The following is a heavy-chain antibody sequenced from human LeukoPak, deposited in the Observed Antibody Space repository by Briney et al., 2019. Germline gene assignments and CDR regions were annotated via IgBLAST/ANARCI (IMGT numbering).Heavy chain of an antibody. D-gene: IGHD3-3*02. CDR3: ARGHFWSGYTYQDYFYYMDV. J-gene: IGHJ6*03. V-gene: IGHV3-64*01. CDR2: ISYNGDGT. Sequence: PGGSLRLSCAASGFSFSKFAMHWVRQAPGRELESVSGISYNGDGTYYANSVKGRFTISRDNSKKTLYLQVGSLRVEDMGVYYCARGHFWSGYTYQDYFYYMDVWGKGTAVTVSS. CDR1: GFSFSKFA.